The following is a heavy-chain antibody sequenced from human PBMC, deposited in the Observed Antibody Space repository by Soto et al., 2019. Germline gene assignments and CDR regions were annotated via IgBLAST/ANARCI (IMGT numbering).Heavy chain of an antibody. Sequence: QVQLQESGPGLVKPSQTLSLTCTVSGGSISSGGYYWSWIRQHPGKGLEWIGYIYYSGSTYYNPSLKSRVTMSVDAAKDQFALELSSVTAADTAVYYCARVGGINWFDPWGQGTLVTVSS. CDR1: GGSISSGGYY. V-gene: IGHV4-31*03. CDR3: ARVGGINWFDP. CDR2: IYYSGST. D-gene: IGHD3-16*01. J-gene: IGHJ5*02.